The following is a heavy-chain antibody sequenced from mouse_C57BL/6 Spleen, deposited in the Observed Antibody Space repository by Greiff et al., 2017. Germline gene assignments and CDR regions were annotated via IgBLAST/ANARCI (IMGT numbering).Heavy chain of an antibody. CDR1: GFNIKDYY. D-gene: IGHD3-2*02. Sequence: VQLKQSGAELVKPGASVKLSCTASGFNIKDYYMHWVKQRTEQGLEWIGRIDPEDGETKYAPKFPGKATITADTSSNTAYLQLSSLTSEDTAVDYCASGAAQATGYAMDYWGQGTSVTVSS. CDR3: ASGAAQATGYAMDY. V-gene: IGHV14-2*01. CDR2: IDPEDGET. J-gene: IGHJ4*01.